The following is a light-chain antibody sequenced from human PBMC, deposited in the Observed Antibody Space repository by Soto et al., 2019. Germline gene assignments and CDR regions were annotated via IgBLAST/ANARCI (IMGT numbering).Light chain of an antibody. CDR2: DAS. V-gene: IGKV3D-20*02. J-gene: IGKJ3*01. Sequence: EIVMTQSPATLSVSPGERATLSCRASQSINSDLAWYQQKPGQPPRLLIYDASSRPPGIPDRFSGSGSGTDFTLTISRLEPEDFAVYYCQQSATFGPGTKVDVK. CDR3: QQSAT. CDR1: QSINSD.